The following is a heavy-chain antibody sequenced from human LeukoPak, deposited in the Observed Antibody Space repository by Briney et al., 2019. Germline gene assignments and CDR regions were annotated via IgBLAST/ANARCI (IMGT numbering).Heavy chain of an antibody. CDR3: GRVDGTEGWFDP. Sequence: SETLSLNCTVSGVTISSFYWGWIRQPAGKGLVWFGRINTGGSTNYNPSLKSRVTMTVTTTNNPFSLQLSLRTAAATAVYYSGRVDGTEGWFDPRREGTLVSVPS. CDR2: INTGGST. J-gene: IGHJ5*02. V-gene: IGHV4-4*07. D-gene: IGHD3-9*01. CDR1: GVTISSFY.